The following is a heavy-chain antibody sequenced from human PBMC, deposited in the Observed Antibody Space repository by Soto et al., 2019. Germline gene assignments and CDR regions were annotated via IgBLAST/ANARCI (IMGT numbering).Heavy chain of an antibody. CDR3: ARGIVVVPAAPNWFDP. D-gene: IGHD2-2*01. Sequence: SETLSPTCTVSGGSISSGDYYWSWIRQPPGKGLEWIGYIYYSGSTYYNPSLKSRVTISVDTSKNQFSLKLSSVTAADTAVYYCARGIVVVPAAPNWFDPWGQGTLVTVSS. CDR2: IYYSGST. V-gene: IGHV4-30-4*01. J-gene: IGHJ5*02. CDR1: GGSISSGDYY.